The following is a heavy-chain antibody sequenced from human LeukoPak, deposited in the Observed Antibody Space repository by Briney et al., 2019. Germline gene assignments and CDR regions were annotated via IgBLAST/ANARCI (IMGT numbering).Heavy chain of an antibody. CDR3: AKGPRQQLVTRFDN. V-gene: IGHV3-23*01. Sequence: GGSQRLFCAASGFTFSTYAMSWVRQAPGKGLEWVSDISGSGGSTYYADSVKGRFTVSRDNSKNTLYLQMSSLRADDTAVYYCAKGPRQQLVTRFDNWGQGALVTDPS. J-gene: IGHJ4*02. D-gene: IGHD6-13*01. CDR1: GFTFSTYA. CDR2: ISGSGGST.